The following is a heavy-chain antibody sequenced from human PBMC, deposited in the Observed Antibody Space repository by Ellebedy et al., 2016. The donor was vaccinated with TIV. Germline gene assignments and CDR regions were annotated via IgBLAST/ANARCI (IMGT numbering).Heavy chain of an antibody. Sequence: GGSLRLSXAASGFTFSTFWMSWVRQAPGKGLEWLANIKVDGSNKYYVDSVKGRFTTSRDNAKNSLYLQMDSLRVEDTAIYYCVRGGGSFDYWGQGALVTVSS. CDR2: IKVDGSNK. CDR1: GFTFSTFW. V-gene: IGHV3-7*01. CDR3: VRGGGSFDY. D-gene: IGHD1-26*01. J-gene: IGHJ4*02.